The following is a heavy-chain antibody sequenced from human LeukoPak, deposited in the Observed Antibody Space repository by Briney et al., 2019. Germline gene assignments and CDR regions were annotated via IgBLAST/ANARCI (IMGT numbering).Heavy chain of an antibody. J-gene: IGHJ4*02. CDR3: ARDGTNSGSNFDY. D-gene: IGHD1-26*01. CDR1: GGSISSYY. Sequence: PSETLSLTCTVSGGSISSYYWSWIRQPPGKGLEWIGSIYYSGSTYYNPSLKSRVTISVDTSKNQFSLKLSSVTAADTAVYYCARDGTNSGSNFDYWGQGTLVTVSS. V-gene: IGHV4-39*07. CDR2: IYYSGST.